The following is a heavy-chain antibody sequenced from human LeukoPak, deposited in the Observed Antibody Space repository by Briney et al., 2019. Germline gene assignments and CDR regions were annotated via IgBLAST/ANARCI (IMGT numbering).Heavy chain of an antibody. V-gene: IGHV4-30-4*07. CDR3: ARGGGNSEFDY. CDR1: GGSISSCGYS. CDR2: IYYSGST. Sequence: PSETLSLTCAVSGGSISSCGYSWSWIRQPPGKGLEWIGYIYYSGSTYYNPSLKSRVTISVDTSKNQFSLKLSSVTAADTAVYYCARGGGNSEFDYWGQGTLVTVSS. J-gene: IGHJ4*02. D-gene: IGHD4-23*01.